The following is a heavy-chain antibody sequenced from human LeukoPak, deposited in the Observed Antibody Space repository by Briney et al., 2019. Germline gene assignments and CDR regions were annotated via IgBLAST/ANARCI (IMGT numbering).Heavy chain of an antibody. CDR3: ARARIPDYSRDYYYYGMDV. D-gene: IGHD4-11*01. CDR1: GGTFSSYA. J-gene: IGHJ6*02. Sequence: SVKVSCKASGGTFSSYAISWVRQAPGQGLEWMGRIIPILGIANYAQKFQGRVTITADKSTSTAYMELSSLRSEDTAVYYCARARIPDYSRDYYYYGMDVWGQGTTVTVSS. CDR2: IIPILGIA. V-gene: IGHV1-69*04.